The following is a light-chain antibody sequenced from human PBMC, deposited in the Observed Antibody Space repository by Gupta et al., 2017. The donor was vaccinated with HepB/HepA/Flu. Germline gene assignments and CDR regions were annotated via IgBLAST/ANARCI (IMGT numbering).Light chain of an antibody. CDR2: DVS. V-gene: IGLV2-14*03. CDR3: SSDTSSNILV. Sequence: QSALTQPASVSGSPGQSITISCTGTSSDIGAYNYVSWYQLHPGKAPKLMIYDVSDRPAGVSNRFSGSKSGNTASLTISGLQEEDEANYCGSSDTSSNILVFGGGTKLTVL. CDR1: SSDIGAYNY. J-gene: IGLJ2*01.